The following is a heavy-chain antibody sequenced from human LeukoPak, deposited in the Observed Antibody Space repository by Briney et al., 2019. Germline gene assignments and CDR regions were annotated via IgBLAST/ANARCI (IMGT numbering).Heavy chain of an antibody. Sequence: GGSLRLSCAASGFTFSSYGIHWVRQAPGKGLEWVAFIRYDGSNKYYTGSVKGRFTISRDNSKNTLYLQMNSLRAEDTAVYYCATYRQVLLPFESWGQGTLVTVSS. CDR1: GFTFSSYG. D-gene: IGHD2-8*02. CDR2: IRYDGSNK. CDR3: ATYRQVLLPFES. V-gene: IGHV3-30*02. J-gene: IGHJ4*02.